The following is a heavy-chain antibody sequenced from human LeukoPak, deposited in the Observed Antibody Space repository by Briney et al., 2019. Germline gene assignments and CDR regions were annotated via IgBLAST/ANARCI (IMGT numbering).Heavy chain of an antibody. V-gene: IGHV4-39*07. CDR3: AREYYDFWSGLTDY. J-gene: IGHJ4*02. CDR2: IYYSGST. Sequence: SETLSLTCTVSGGSISSSSYYWGWIRQPPGKGLEWIGSIYYSGSTYYNPSLKSRVTISVDTSKNQFSLKLSSVTAADTAVYYCAREYYDFWSGLTDYWGQGTLVTVSS. D-gene: IGHD3-3*01. CDR1: GGSISSSSYY.